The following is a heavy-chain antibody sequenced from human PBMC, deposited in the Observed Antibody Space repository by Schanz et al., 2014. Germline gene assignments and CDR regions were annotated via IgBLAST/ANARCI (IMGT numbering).Heavy chain of an antibody. CDR2: IVPIAGIT. CDR1: GGTFSSDT. D-gene: IGHD6-13*01. J-gene: IGHJ4*02. CDR3: ASSGAGYSSSWDFDY. V-gene: IGHV1-69*02. Sequence: QVHLVQSGAEVKKPGSSVKVSCKASGGTFSSDTFSWVRQAPGQGLEWMGRIVPIAGITNYAQKFQGRVTITADKSTSTASMELSSLRSEDTAVYYCASSGAGYSSSWDFDYWGQGTLXTVSS.